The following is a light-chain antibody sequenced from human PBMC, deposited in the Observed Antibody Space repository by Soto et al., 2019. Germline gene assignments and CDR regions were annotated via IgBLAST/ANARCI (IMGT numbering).Light chain of an antibody. J-gene: IGLJ3*02. CDR3: AAWDGSLNVVL. CDR2: SSN. V-gene: IGLV1-44*01. CDR1: SSNIGTNT. Sequence: QSVLTQPPSASGTPGQRVTISCSGSSSNIGTNTVNWYQQFPRSAPKLLMYSSNQRPSGVPDRFSGSKSGTSASLAISGVQSEDEADYYCAAWDGSLNVVLFGGGTKLTVL.